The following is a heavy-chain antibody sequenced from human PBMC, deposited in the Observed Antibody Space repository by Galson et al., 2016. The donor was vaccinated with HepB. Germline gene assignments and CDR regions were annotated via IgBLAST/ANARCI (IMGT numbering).Heavy chain of an antibody. CDR3: ARDPPFEVAGPPADYYYFGLDV. Sequence: SLRLSCAGSGFSFEKYSINWVRQTPGKGLEWVSSISSRSKDIFYSASVKGRFTVSRDNARNSVHLQMNSLRAEDTAVYFCARDPPFEVAGPPADYYYFGLDVWGQGTVVTVSS. V-gene: IGHV3-21*01. J-gene: IGHJ6*02. D-gene: IGHD3-3*01. CDR1: GFSFEKYS. CDR2: ISSRSKDI.